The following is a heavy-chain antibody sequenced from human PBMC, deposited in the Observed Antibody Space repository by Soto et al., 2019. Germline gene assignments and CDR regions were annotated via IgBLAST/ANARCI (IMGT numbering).Heavy chain of an antibody. V-gene: IGHV1-69*01. CDR3: ASGSSGGGYFCDGMDV. D-gene: IGHD1-26*01. Sequence: QAQLVQSGAEVKKPGSSVKVSCKASGGTFSNFAITWVRQAPGQGLEWMGGIIPIFRTINNAQKFQGRVTITSDESATQAYKELSRLRSEDTAVYFCASGSSGGGYFCDGMDVWGQGTTVIVSS. CDR1: GGTFSNFA. J-gene: IGHJ6*02. CDR2: IIPIFRTI.